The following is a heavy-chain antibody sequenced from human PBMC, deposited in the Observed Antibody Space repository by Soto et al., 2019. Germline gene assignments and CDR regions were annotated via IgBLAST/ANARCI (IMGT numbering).Heavy chain of an antibody. CDR2: ISNDGRNK. V-gene: IGHV3-30*04. CDR3: ARDSDIAAADYYFDS. Sequence: GGSLRLSCAVSGFSFSSYPMHWVRQAPRKGLEWAAVISNDGRNKYYADSVKGRFTISRDNSKNTLYLQMNSLRAEDTAVYYCARDSDIAAADYYFDSWGQGTLVTVSS. J-gene: IGHJ4*02. D-gene: IGHD6-13*01. CDR1: GFSFSSYP.